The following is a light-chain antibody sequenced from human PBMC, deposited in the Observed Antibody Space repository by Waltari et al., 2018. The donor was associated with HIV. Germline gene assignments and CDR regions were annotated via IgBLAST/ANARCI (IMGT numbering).Light chain of an antibody. Sequence: QSVLTQPPSASGTTGQRVTISCSGSSSNIGGNAVNWFQLLPGTAPKLLIYTTNQRPLAVPDRFSGSKSGTTASLAISVLQFEDEADYHCASLDVSLNSWVFGGGTKLTVL. CDR2: TTN. CDR1: SSNIGGNA. J-gene: IGLJ3*02. V-gene: IGLV1-44*01. CDR3: ASLDVSLNSWV.